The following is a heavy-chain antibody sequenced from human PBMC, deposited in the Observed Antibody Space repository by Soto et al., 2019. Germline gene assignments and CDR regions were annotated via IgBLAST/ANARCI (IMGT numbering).Heavy chain of an antibody. J-gene: IGHJ4*02. CDR3: ARIRCSGGSCYYFDY. CDR1: GFSLSTSGMC. D-gene: IGHD2-15*01. V-gene: IGHV2-70*11. Sequence: SGPTLVNPTQTLTLTCTFSGFSLSTSGMCVSWIRQPPGKALEWLARIDWDDDKYYSTSLKTRLTISKDTSKNQVVLTMTNMDPVDTATYYCARIRCSGGSCYYFDYWGQGTLVTVS. CDR2: IDWDDDK.